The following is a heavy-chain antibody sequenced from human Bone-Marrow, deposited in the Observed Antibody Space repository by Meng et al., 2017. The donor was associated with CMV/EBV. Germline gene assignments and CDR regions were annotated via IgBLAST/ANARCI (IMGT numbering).Heavy chain of an antibody. D-gene: IGHD2-2*01. Sequence: GSLRLSCTVSGGSISSYYWSWIRQPPGKGLEWIGYIYYSGSTNYNPSLKSRVTISVDTSKNQFSLKLSSVTAADTAVYYCARASSGVYQLRGAFDIWGQGTRVTGSS. CDR1: GGSISSYY. CDR3: ARASSGVYQLRGAFDI. J-gene: IGHJ3*02. V-gene: IGHV4-59*01. CDR2: IYYSGST.